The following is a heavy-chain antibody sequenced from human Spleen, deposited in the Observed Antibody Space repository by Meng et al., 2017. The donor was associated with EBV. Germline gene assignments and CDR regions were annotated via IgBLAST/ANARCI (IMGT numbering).Heavy chain of an antibody. CDR3: ARDTEAPGTWFDY. Sequence: QLQQWAARLFSPSETLSLTCGIHGGSFSGYYGSGLRQHPGKGLEWIGEIHYGGSTKYNPSLESRATISGDTSKNQFSLILTSVIAADTAVYYCARDTEAPGTWFDYWGQGALVTVSS. CDR2: IHYGGST. CDR1: GGSFSGYY. D-gene: IGHD6-13*01. J-gene: IGHJ4*02. V-gene: IGHV4-34*01.